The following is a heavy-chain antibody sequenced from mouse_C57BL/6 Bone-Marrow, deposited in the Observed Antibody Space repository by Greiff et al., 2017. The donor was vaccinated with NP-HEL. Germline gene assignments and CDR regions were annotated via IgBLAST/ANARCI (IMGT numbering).Heavy chain of an antibody. CDR1: GYAFSSSW. CDR2: IYPGDGDT. CDR3: ARSQYYGSSSYYAMDY. J-gene: IGHJ4*01. Sequence: VKLQESGPELVKPGASVKISCKASGYAFSSSWMNWVKQRPGKGLEWIGRIYPGDGDTNYNGKFKGKATLTADKSSRTAYMQLSSLTSEDSAVYFCARSQYYGSSSYYAMDYWGQGTSVTVSS. D-gene: IGHD1-1*01. V-gene: IGHV1-82*01.